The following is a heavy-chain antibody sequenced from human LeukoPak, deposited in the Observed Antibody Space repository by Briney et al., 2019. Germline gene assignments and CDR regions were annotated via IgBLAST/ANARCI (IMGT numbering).Heavy chain of an antibody. D-gene: IGHD3-16*01. CDR3: STDLITFGG. V-gene: IGHV3-15*01. CDR2: IKTKYDGLTT. Sequence: KSGGSLRLSCKGSGFTFTNAWMIWVRQAPGKGLEWVGRIKTKYDGLTTDYAAPVKGRFTISRDDSKNTLYLQMSSLKTEDTAVYYCSTDLITFGGGGQGTLVTVSS. CDR1: GFTFTNAW. J-gene: IGHJ4*02.